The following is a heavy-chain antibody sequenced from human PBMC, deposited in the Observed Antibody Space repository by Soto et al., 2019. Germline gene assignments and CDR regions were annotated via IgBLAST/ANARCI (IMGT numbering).Heavy chain of an antibody. CDR1: GFTFSDYY. J-gene: IGHJ4*02. D-gene: IGHD1-7*01. Sequence: GGSLRLSCAASGFTFSDYYMSWIRQAPGKGLEWVSYISSSGSTIYYADSVKGRFTISRDNAKNSLSLQMNSLRVEDTAVYYCARETTGTAIDYWGQGTLVTVSS. V-gene: IGHV3-11*01. CDR2: ISSSGSTI. CDR3: ARETTGTAIDY.